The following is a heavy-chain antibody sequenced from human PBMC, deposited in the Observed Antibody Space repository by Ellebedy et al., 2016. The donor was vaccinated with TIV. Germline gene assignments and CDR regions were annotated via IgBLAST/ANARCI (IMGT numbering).Heavy chain of an antibody. V-gene: IGHV3-74*01. CDR1: GFTLSNYW. CDR3: ARNADIVASFDS. D-gene: IGHD5-12*01. Sequence: GESLKISCAASGFTLSNYWMHWVRQAPGKGLVWVSRIYGDGSVTSYVDSVEGRFTISRDNARNTLYLQMNSLRAEDTAVYYCARNADIVASFDSWGQGTLVTVSS. CDR2: IYGDGSVT. J-gene: IGHJ4*02.